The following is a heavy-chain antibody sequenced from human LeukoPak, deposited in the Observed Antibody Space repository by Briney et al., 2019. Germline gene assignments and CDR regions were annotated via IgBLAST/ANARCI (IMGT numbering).Heavy chain of an antibody. Sequence: GGSLRLSCAASGFTFSTYWMSWVRQAPGKGLEWVANINQDGSEKYYVDSVKGRFTISRDNAKNSLYLQMNSLRAEDTAVYYCARDPPRVDYYDSSGYYPWGQGTLVTVSS. D-gene: IGHD3-22*01. J-gene: IGHJ5*02. CDR3: ARDPPRVDYYDSSGYYP. V-gene: IGHV3-7*01. CDR2: INQDGSEK. CDR1: GFTFSTYW.